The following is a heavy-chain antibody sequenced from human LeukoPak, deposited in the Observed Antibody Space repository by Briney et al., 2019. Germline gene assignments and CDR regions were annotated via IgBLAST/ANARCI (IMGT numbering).Heavy chain of an antibody. V-gene: IGHV3-23*01. CDR1: GGSISSGGYY. J-gene: IGHJ3*02. D-gene: IGHD1-26*01. CDR3: AKEGGIVGATDI. CDR2: ISGSGGST. Sequence: ETLSLTCTVSGGSISSGGYYWSWVRQAPGKGLEWVSAISGSGGSTYYADSVKGRFTISRDNSKNTLYLQMNSLRAEDTAVYYCAKEGGIVGATDIWGQGTMVTVSS.